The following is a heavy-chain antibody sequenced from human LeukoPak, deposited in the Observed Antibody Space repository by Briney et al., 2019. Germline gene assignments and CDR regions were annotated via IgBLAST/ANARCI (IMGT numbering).Heavy chain of an antibody. D-gene: IGHD5-18*01. V-gene: IGHV3-7*01. J-gene: IGHJ4*02. CDR1: GFTFSSYW. Sequence: GGSLRLSCAASGFTFSSYWMSWVRQAPGKGLEWVANIKQDGSEKYYVDSVKGRFTISRDNAKNTLYLQMNSLRAEDTAVYYCARPLSRSYGYSSDYWGQGTLVTVSS. CDR2: IKQDGSEK. CDR3: ARPLSRSYGYSSDY.